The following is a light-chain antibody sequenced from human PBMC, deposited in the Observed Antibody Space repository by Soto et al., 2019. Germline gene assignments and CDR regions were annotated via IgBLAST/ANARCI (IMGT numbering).Light chain of an antibody. CDR2: EAA. CDR1: QSVSSSS. V-gene: IGKV3-20*01. J-gene: IGKJ1*01. CDR3: QQYVTSPWT. Sequence: EIVLTQSPGTLSLSPGERATLSCRASQSVSSSSLAWYQKKPGQAPRLLIYEAASRASGIPDRFSGSGSGTDFTLTISRLEPEDFAVYYCQQYVTSPWTFGQGTKVEIK.